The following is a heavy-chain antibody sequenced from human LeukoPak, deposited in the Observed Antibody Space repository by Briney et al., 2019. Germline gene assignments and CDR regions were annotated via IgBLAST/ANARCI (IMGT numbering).Heavy chain of an antibody. CDR1: GGSISSYY. D-gene: IGHD3-22*01. CDR2: INTSGTT. Sequence: PSETLSLTCTVSGGSISSYYWSWIRQPAGKGLEWIGRINTSGTTNYNPSLKSRVTMSVDTSKNHSSLKLSSVTAADTAVYYCARDVYYYDSSGYYSYYFDYWGQGTLVTVSS. J-gene: IGHJ4*02. V-gene: IGHV4-4*07. CDR3: ARDVYYYDSSGYYSYYFDY.